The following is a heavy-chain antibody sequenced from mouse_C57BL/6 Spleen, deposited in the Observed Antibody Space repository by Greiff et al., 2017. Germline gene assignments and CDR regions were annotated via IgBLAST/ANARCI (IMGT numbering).Heavy chain of an antibody. CDR3: AGAKDYYGSFDY. V-gene: IGHV1-82*01. D-gene: IGHD1-1*01. CDR2: IYPGDGDT. Sequence: QVHVKQSGPALVKPGASVKISCKASAYAFSSSWMNWVKQRPGKGLEWIGRIYPGDGDTNSNGKFTGKARLTADKSSSPAYMQLSSLTSGDSAVYFCAGAKDYYGSFDYWGQGATLTVSS. J-gene: IGHJ2*01. CDR1: AYAFSSSW.